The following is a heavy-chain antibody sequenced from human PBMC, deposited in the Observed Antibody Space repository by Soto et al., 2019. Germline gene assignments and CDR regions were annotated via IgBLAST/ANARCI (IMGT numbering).Heavy chain of an antibody. V-gene: IGHV5-51*01. J-gene: IGHJ3*02. CDR2: IYPGDSDT. CDR1: GYSFTSYW. CDR3: ARPRNDIVATPDAFDI. Sequence: GESLKISCKGSGYSFTSYWIGWVRQMPGKGLEWMGIIYPGDSDTRYSPSFQGQVTISADKSISTAYLQWSSLKASDTAMYYCARPRNDIVATPDAFDIWGQGTMVTVSS. D-gene: IGHD5-12*01.